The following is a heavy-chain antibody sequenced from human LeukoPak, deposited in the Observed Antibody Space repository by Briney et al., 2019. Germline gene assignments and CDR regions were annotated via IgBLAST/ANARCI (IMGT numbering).Heavy chain of an antibody. V-gene: IGHV3-48*03. CDR3: ARDRGFGKSLYYYYGMDV. D-gene: IGHD3-10*01. CDR2: ISSSGTTI. Sequence: GGSLRLSCVASEFTCSNYEMNWVRQAPGKGLEWVSYISSSGTTIYYADSVKGRVTISRDNAKNSLYLQMNSLRADDTAVYYCARDRGFGKSLYYYYGMDVWCQGTTVTVSS. CDR1: EFTCSNYE. J-gene: IGHJ6*02.